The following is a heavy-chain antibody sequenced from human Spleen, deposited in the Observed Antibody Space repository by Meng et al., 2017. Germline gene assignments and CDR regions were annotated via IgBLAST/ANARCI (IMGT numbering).Heavy chain of an antibody. J-gene: IGHJ4*01. CDR1: GGSISSSSYY. Sequence: SETLSLTCTVSGGSISSSSYYWGWIRQPPGRGLEWMTSMYHSGNTYYNPSLKSRVTISVDTSRNQFSLKLNSVTAADTAVYFCVRGGDSRKIEYWGHGDLVNGAS. CDR3: VRGGDSRKIEY. V-gene: IGHV4-39*07. D-gene: IGHD3-22*01. CDR2: MYHSGNT.